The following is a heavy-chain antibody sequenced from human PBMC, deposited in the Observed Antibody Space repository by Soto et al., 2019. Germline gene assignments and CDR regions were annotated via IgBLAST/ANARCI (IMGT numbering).Heavy chain of an antibody. Sequence: PGGSLRLSCAASGFTVSSNYMSWVRQAPGKGLEWVSVIYSGGSTYYADSVKGRFTISRHNSKNTLYLQMNSLRAEDTAVYYCARVLPYCSGGSCYSFDYWGQGTLVTVS. J-gene: IGHJ4*02. CDR1: GFTVSSNY. D-gene: IGHD2-15*01. CDR3: ARVLPYCSGGSCYSFDY. CDR2: IYSGGST. V-gene: IGHV3-53*04.